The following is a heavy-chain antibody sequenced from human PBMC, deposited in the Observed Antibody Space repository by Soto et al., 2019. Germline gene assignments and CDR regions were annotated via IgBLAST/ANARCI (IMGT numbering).Heavy chain of an antibody. Sequence: QVQLVQSGDEVKKPGASVKVSCKASGYIFVNYGIAWVRQAPRQGLAWMGWISPYTGNTHSASKVQGRLTVTTDTSTSTAYMDLGSLTSDDTAVYYCVMVDNYVTPTPQDVWGQGTTVTVSS. CDR2: ISPYTGNT. CDR1: GYIFVNYG. V-gene: IGHV1-18*01. CDR3: VMVDNYVTPTPQDV. J-gene: IGHJ6*02. D-gene: IGHD3-16*01.